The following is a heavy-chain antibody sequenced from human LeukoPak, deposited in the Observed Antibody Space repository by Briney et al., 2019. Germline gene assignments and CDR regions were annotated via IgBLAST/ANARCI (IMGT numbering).Heavy chain of an antibody. V-gene: IGHV4-34*01. CDR3: ASILWFGESSPNDAFDI. D-gene: IGHD3-10*01. CDR1: GGSFSGYY. J-gene: IGHJ3*02. Sequence: SETLSLTCAVYGGSFSGYYWSWIRQPPGKGLEWIGEINHSGSTKYNPSLKSRVTISVDTSKNQFSLKLSSVTAADTAVYYCASILWFGESSPNDAFDIWGQGTMVTVSS. CDR2: INHSGST.